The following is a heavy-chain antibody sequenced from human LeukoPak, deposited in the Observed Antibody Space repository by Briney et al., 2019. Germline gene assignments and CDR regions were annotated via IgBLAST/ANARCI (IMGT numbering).Heavy chain of an antibody. CDR3: ARGKPSYGSGTYYRPLEPNYMDV. V-gene: IGHV4-59*08. CDR1: GGSISSYY. Sequence: SETLSLTCTVSGGSISSYYWSWIRQPPGKGLEWIGTIYHTGSTYYNPSLNIRVTISVDTSKNQFSLKPRSVTAADTAVYYCARGKPSYGSGTYYRPLEPNYMDVWGKGTTVTVSS. J-gene: IGHJ6*03. CDR2: IYHTGST. D-gene: IGHD3-10*01.